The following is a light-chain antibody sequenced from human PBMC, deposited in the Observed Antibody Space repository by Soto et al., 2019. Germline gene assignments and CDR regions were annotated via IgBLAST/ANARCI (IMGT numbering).Light chain of an antibody. CDR3: QQYGSYPWT. CDR2: GAS. V-gene: IGKV3-20*01. J-gene: IGKJ1*01. Sequence: EIELTQSPCTLSVSPGERATLSCRASQSFSSSYLAWYQQKPGQAPRLLIYGASSRDTGVPARFSGSGSGTDFTLTISSLEPEDFAVYYCQQYGSYPWTFGQGTKVDIK. CDR1: QSFSSSY.